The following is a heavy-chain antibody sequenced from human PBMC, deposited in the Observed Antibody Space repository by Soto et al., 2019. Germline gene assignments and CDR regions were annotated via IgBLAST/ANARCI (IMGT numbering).Heavy chain of an antibody. D-gene: IGHD2-2*01. CDR2: INGDGSST. J-gene: IGHJ3*01. Sequence: GGSLRLSCAASGFTFSNFWMDWVRQAPGKGPVWGSRINGDGSSTSHADSVKGRFTISRDNAENTLFLQMSGLRAEDAAVYYCARAQLLPDDAFDAWGRGTVVTVSS. V-gene: IGHV3-74*01. CDR1: GFTFSNFW. CDR3: ARAQLLPDDAFDA.